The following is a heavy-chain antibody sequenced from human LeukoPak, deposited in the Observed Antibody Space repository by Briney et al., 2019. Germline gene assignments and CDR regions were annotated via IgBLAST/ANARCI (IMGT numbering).Heavy chain of an antibody. D-gene: IGHD1-1*01. CDR3: ARDGPGPFRRVPLY. Sequence: SETLSLTCTVSGGSISSSSYYWGWIRQPPGTGLQWIGSIYYSGSTNYNPSLKSRVTISVDTSKNQLSLKLSSVTAADTAVYYCARDGPGPFRRVPLYWAQGTLVTVSS. V-gene: IGHV4-39*07. J-gene: IGHJ4*02. CDR1: GGSISSSSYY. CDR2: IYYSGST.